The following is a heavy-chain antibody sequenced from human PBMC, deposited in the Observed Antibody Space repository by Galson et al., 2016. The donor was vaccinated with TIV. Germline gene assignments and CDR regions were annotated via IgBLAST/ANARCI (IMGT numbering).Heavy chain of an antibody. CDR2: INRDGAT. J-gene: IGHJ6*02. Sequence: SLRLSCATSGFTFSSHWMSWVRQAPDKGLEWVASINRDGATYHADSVKGRFSISRDNSKNTVHLQINNLRVEDMAIYYCAKDRTPDTLYPSAGGMDVWGQGTTVTVTS. V-gene: IGHV3-23*01. CDR3: AKDRTPDTLYPSAGGMDV. D-gene: IGHD2/OR15-2a*01. CDR1: GFTFSSHW.